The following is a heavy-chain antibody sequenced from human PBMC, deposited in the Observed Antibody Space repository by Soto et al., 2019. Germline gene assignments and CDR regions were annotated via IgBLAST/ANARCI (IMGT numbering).Heavy chain of an antibody. J-gene: IGHJ4*02. CDR2: IYYSGST. CDR3: ARVPDY. V-gene: IGHV4-59*12. Sequence: PSETLSLTCTVSGGSISSYYWSWIRQPPGKGLEWIGYIYYSGSTNYNPSLKSRVTISVDTSKNQFSLKLSSVTAADTAVYYCARVPDYCGQGTLVTVSS. CDR1: GGSISSYY.